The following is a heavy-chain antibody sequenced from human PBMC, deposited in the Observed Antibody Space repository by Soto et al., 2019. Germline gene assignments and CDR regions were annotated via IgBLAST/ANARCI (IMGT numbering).Heavy chain of an antibody. J-gene: IGHJ4*02. CDR2: IYPSDSYT. D-gene: IGHD2-21*02. Sequence: GESLKISCKGSGYSFTSYWIGWVRQMPGKGLEWMGMIYPSDSYTNYSPSFQGHVTISADKSISTAYLQWSSLKASDTAMYYCARHLKPEPYCGGDCYSYVYWGQGTLVTVSS. V-gene: IGHV5-10-1*01. CDR3: ARHLKPEPYCGGDCYSYVY. CDR1: GYSFTSYW.